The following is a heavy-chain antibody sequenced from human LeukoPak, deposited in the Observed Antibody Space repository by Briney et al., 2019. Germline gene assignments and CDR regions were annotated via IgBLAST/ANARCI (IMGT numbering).Heavy chain of an antibody. D-gene: IGHD6-19*01. CDR2: ISVGGGDT. Sequence: GGSLRLSCEASGFIFSSYVMGWVRQAPGKGLEWVSSISVGGGDTFTADSVKGRFTISRDNSKSTLYLQMNSLRAEDTAVYYCAKEVRGRGSGWYEDYWGQGTLVTVSS. CDR1: GFIFSSYV. V-gene: IGHV3-23*01. J-gene: IGHJ4*02. CDR3: AKEVRGRGSGWYEDY.